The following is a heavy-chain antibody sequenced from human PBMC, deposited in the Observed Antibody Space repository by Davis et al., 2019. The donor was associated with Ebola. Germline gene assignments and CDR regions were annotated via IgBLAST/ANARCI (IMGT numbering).Heavy chain of an antibody. D-gene: IGHD3-10*01. V-gene: IGHV1-69*10. CDR3: AIAGSGNFYFDY. CDR1: GGTFSNHA. Sequence: SVKVSCKASGGTFSNHAISWVRQAPGQGLEWMGGIIPLFGIPKYVQKFQGRVTFTADKSTSTAYMDLSSLRSEDTAVYYCAIAGSGNFYFDYWGQGTLVTVSS. CDR2: IIPLFGIP. J-gene: IGHJ4*02.